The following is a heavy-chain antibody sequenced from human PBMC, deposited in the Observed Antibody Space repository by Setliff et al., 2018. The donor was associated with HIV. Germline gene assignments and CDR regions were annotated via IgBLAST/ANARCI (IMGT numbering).Heavy chain of an antibody. CDR3: ARDPHYFDTSGHYSWFYFDY. CDR2: INHSGST. V-gene: IGHV4-34*01. CDR1: GGSFSAYH. J-gene: IGHJ4*02. Sequence: SETLSLTCAVYGGSFSAYHWSWIRQTPGKGLEWLGEINHSGSTAYNLALESRVSMSIDTSKNQFSLKLTSVTAADTAVYFCARDPHYFDTSGHYSWFYFDYWGQGTLVTVS. D-gene: IGHD3-22*01.